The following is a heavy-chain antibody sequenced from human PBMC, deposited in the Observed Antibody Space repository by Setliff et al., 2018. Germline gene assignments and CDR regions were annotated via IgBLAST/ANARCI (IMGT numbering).Heavy chain of an antibody. CDR3: ARHVGVRDYYYMDV. J-gene: IGHJ6*03. CDR1: GFSISSGYY. V-gene: IGHV4-38-2*01. D-gene: IGHD1-26*01. CDR2: IHHSGKA. Sequence: PSETLSLTCAVSGFSISSGYYWGWIRQPPGKGLEWIVNIHHSGKAYYNPSLKSRVTMSVDTSKNQFSLNLTSVTAADTAVYYCARHVGVRDYYYMDVWGKGTTVTVSS.